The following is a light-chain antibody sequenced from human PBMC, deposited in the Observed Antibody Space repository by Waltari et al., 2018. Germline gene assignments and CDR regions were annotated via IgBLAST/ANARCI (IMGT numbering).Light chain of an antibody. V-gene: IGLV1-44*01. CDR1: TSNIGTNP. CDR2: STN. Sequence: QSVLTQPPSASGTPGQRVAISCSGTTSNIGTNPVTWYQQLPGTAPKLLIYSTNQRPSEVPDRFSGSKSGTSASLAISGRQSEDEAEYYCAAWDDSLNGPWVFGGGTKLTVL. J-gene: IGLJ3*02. CDR3: AAWDDSLNGPWV.